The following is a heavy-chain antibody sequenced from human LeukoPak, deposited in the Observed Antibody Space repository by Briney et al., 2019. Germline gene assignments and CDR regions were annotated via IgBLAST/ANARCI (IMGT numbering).Heavy chain of an antibody. J-gene: IGHJ6*03. V-gene: IGHV4-59*01. D-gene: IGHD3-10*01. CDR3: ARGRFGVYCMDV. CDR2: IYYSGST. Sequence: SETLSLTCTVSGGSISSYYWSWIRQPPGKGLEWIGYIYYSGSTNYNPSLKSRVTISVDTSKNQFSLKLSSVTAADTAVYYCARGRFGVYCMDVWGKGTTVTISS. CDR1: GGSISSYY.